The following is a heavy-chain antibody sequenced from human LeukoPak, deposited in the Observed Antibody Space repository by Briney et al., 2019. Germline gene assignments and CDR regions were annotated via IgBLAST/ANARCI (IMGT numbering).Heavy chain of an antibody. Sequence: SETLSLTCAVYGGSFSGYYWSWIRQPPGKGLEWIGEINHSGSTNYNPSLKSRVTISVDTSKNQFSLKLSSVTAADTAVYYCARRRRGSLLHFDYWGQGTLVTVSS. V-gene: IGHV4-34*01. CDR3: ARRRRGSLLHFDY. CDR1: GGSFSGYY. J-gene: IGHJ4*02. D-gene: IGHD1-26*01. CDR2: INHSGST.